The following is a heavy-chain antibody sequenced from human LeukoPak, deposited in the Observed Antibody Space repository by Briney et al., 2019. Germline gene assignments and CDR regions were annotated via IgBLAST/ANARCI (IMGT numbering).Heavy chain of an antibody. J-gene: IGHJ4*02. D-gene: IGHD5-24*01. V-gene: IGHV4-34*01. CDR1: GGSFSGYY. CDR2: INHSGST. CDR3: ARVIMATIDY. Sequence: SETLSLTCAVYGGSFSGYYWSWIRQPPGKGLEWIGEINHSGSTNHNPSLKSRVTISVDTSKNQFSLKLSSVTAADTAVYYCARVIMATIDYWGQGTLVTVSS.